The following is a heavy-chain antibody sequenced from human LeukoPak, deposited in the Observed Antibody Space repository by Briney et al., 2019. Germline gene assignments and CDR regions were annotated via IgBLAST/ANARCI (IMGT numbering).Heavy chain of an antibody. CDR1: GYSFTGYY. V-gene: IGHV1-2*02. Sequence: APVKVSCKASGYSFTGYYMHWVRQAPGQGLEWMGWINPNSGGTNYAQKFQGRVTMTRDTSISTAYMELSSLGSDDTAVFYCARKSAARRTSEFDYWGQGTPVTVSS. D-gene: IGHD6-6*01. CDR2: INPNSGGT. CDR3: ARKSAARRTSEFDY. J-gene: IGHJ4*02.